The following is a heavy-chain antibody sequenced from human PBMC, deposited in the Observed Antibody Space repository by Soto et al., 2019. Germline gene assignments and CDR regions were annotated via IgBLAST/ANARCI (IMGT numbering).Heavy chain of an antibody. CDR2: IFYSGNK. CDR1: VDAVASGNYY. J-gene: IGHJ4*02. D-gene: IGHD3-10*01. Sequence: SETLSLTFTVSVDAVASGNYYCNGMRQPPGKGLEWIGNIFYSGNKYYNPSLNSRATISIAASKNQFSLKLTSMTAADTAVYYCASLGGQRVLDSWGQGSLVPVSS. CDR3: ASLGGQRVLDS. V-gene: IGHV4-30-4*01.